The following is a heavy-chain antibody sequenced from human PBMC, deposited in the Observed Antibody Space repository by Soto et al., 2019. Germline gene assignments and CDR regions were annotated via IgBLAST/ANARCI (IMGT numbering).Heavy chain of an antibody. CDR2: ISPTSGTA. V-gene: IGHV1-69*06. CDR1: GGTFSRHA. CDR3: ASERSAQYFDS. Sequence: GASVKVSCKASGGTFSRHAIAWVRQAPGQGLEWMGGISPTSGTATYAPKFQGRVAISADRSSNTAYMELSSLRSQDTAVYYCASERSAQYFDSWGQGTVVTVSS. D-gene: IGHD1-26*01. J-gene: IGHJ4*02.